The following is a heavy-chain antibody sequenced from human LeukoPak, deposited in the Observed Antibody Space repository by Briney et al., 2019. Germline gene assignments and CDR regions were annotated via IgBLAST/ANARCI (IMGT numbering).Heavy chain of an antibody. CDR1: GFTFSSYG. J-gene: IGHJ4*02. V-gene: IGHV3-30*18. D-gene: IGHD3-22*01. CDR3: AKNRGYYDSSGYFVASYADY. CDR2: ISYDGSNK. Sequence: PGRSLRLSCAASGFTFSSYGMHWVRQAPGKGLEWVAVISYDGSNKYYADSVTGRFTISRDNSKNTLYLQMNSLRAEDTAVYYCAKNRGYYDSSGYFVASYADYWGQGTLVTVSS.